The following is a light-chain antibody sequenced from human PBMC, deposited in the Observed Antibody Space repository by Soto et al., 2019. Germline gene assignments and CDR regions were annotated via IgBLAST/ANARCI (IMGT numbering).Light chain of an antibody. V-gene: IGKV1-17*01. Sequence: DIHMTQTQSSLSASLGHRVTITFRASQGIRNDLGWYQQKPGKAPKRLIYGASSLQSGVPSRFSGSGSGTEFTLTISSLQPDDFATYYCQQYNSYSRTFGQGTKVDIK. CDR2: GAS. CDR1: QGIRND. CDR3: QQYNSYSRT. J-gene: IGKJ1*01.